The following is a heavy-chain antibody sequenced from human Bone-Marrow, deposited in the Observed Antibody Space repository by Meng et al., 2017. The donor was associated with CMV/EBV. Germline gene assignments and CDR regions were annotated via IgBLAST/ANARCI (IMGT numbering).Heavy chain of an antibody. V-gene: IGHV4-30-4*08. Sequence: LRLSCTVSGGSISSGDYYWSWIRQPPGKGLEWIGYIYYRGSTYYNPSLKRRVTISVDTSKNQFSLKLSSVTAADTAVYYCAREGGDDYGGNWIGYWGQGTRVTVSS. D-gene: IGHD4-23*01. J-gene: IGHJ4*02. CDR3: AREGGDDYGGNWIGY. CDR2: IYYRGST. CDR1: GGSISSGDYY.